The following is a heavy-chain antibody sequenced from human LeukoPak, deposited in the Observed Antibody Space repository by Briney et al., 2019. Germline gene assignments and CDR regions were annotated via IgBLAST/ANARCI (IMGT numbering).Heavy chain of an antibody. CDR1: GFTFRSYA. CDR2: ISYDGSYK. D-gene: IGHD3-10*01. Sequence: GGSLRLSCAASGFTFRSYAMHWVRQAPGKGLEWVAVISYDGSYKSYADSVQGRFAISRDDSRRTLYLQMNSLRPEDTAVYYGADVNRDGVNLASLGNWGQGTLVTVSS. CDR3: ADVNRDGVNLASLGN. V-gene: IGHV3-30*03. J-gene: IGHJ4*02.